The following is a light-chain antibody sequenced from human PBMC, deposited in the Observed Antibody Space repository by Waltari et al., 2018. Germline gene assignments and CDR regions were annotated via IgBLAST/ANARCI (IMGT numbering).Light chain of an antibody. Sequence: DIVMTQSPDSLAVSLGERATIHCKSSQSVLYSSNNKNYLAWYQQKPGQPPKLLIYWASTRESGVPDRFSGSGSGTDFTLTISSLQAEDVAVYYCQQYYSTLRITFGQGTRLEIK. CDR1: QSVLYSSNNKNY. V-gene: IGKV4-1*01. CDR2: WAS. CDR3: QQYYSTLRIT. J-gene: IGKJ5*01.